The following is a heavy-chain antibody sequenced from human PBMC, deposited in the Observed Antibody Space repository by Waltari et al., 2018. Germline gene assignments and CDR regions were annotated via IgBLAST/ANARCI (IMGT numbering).Heavy chain of an antibody. D-gene: IGHD5-18*01. J-gene: IGHJ4*02. Sequence: QVQLVQSGAEVKKPGSSVKVSCKASGGTFSSYAISWVGRAPGKGLEGMGGIIPIVGTANYAQKFQGRVTITTDESTSTAYMELSSLRSEDTAVYYCARDRGYSYGLYDYWGQGTLVTVSS. CDR2: IIPIVGTA. V-gene: IGHV1-69*05. CDR3: ARDRGYSYGLYDY. CDR1: GGTFSSYA.